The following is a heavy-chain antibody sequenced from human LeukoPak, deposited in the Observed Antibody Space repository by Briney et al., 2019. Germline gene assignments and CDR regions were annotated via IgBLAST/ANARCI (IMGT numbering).Heavy chain of an antibody. J-gene: IGHJ6*02. CDR3: ASTYCSSTSCYGTSDYYYYGMDV. Sequence: GASVKVSCKASGYTFTSYGISWVRQAPGQGLEWMGWISAYNGNTNYAQKLQGRVTMTTDTSTSTACMELRSLRSDDTAVYYCASTYCSSTSCYGTSDYYYYGMDVWGQGTTVTVSS. V-gene: IGHV1-18*01. CDR1: GYTFTSYG. D-gene: IGHD2-2*01. CDR2: ISAYNGNT.